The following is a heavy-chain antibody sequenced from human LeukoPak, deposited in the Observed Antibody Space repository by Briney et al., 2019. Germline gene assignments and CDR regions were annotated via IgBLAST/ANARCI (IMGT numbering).Heavy chain of an antibody. D-gene: IGHD4-17*01. V-gene: IGHV3-15*01. CDR1: GFTFSNAW. Sequence: GGSLRLSCAASGFTFSNAWMSWVRQAPGKGLEWVGRIKSKTDGGTTDYAAPVKGRFTISRDDSKNTLYLQMNSLKTEDTAVYYCTTAHDYGDNYYYYYGMDVWGQGTTVTVSS. J-gene: IGHJ6*02. CDR2: IKSKTDGGTT. CDR3: TTAHDYGDNYYYYYGMDV.